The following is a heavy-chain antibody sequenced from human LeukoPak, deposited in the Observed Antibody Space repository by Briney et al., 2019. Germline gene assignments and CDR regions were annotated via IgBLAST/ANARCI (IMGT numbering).Heavy chain of an antibody. Sequence: ASVKVSCKASGYTFTSYGISWVRQAPGQGLEWMGWISAYNGNTNYAQKLQGRVTMTTDTSTSTAYMELRNLRSDDTAVYYCASDLRKGGIAAGGVLDYWGQGTLVTVSS. V-gene: IGHV1-18*01. J-gene: IGHJ4*02. CDR1: GYTFTSYG. D-gene: IGHD6-13*01. CDR3: ASDLRKGGIAAGGVLDY. CDR2: ISAYNGNT.